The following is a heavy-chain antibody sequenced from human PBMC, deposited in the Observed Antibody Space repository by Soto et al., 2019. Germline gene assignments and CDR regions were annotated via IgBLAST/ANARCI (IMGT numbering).Heavy chain of an antibody. D-gene: IGHD6-13*01. CDR2: IWYDGSNK. J-gene: IGHJ4*02. Sequence: GGSLRLSCAASGFTFSSYGMHWVRQAPGKGLEWVAVIWYDGSNKYYADSVKGRFTISRDNSKNTLYLQMNSLRAEDTAVYYCAREEIAAAHYFDYWGQGTLVTVSS. V-gene: IGHV3-33*01. CDR3: AREEIAAAHYFDY. CDR1: GFTFSSYG.